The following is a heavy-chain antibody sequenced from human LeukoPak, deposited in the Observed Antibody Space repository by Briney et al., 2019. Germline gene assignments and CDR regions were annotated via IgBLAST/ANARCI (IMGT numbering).Heavy chain of an antibody. CDR3: ARANMDWNYIDY. CDR2: MNPNSGNT. J-gene: IGHJ4*02. Sequence: ASVKVSCKASGYTFTSYDINWVRQATGQGREWMGWMNPNSGNTGYAQKFQGRVTMTRNTSISTAYMELSSLRSEDTAVYYCARANMDWNYIDYWGQGTLVTVSS. D-gene: IGHD3/OR15-3a*01. CDR1: GYTFTSYD. V-gene: IGHV1-8*01.